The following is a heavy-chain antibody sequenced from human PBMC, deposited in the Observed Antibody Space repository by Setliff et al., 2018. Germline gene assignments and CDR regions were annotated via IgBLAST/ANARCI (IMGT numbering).Heavy chain of an antibody. J-gene: IGHJ5*02. CDR2: SEST. D-gene: IGHD2-2*01. Sequence: SETLSLTCTVSGGSISSSSYYWGWIRQSPGKGLEWIGTSESTYNNPSFKSRLTISVDTSKNQFSLKLSSVTAADTAVYYCARDVPHCVTSSCPGAWFDPWGQGILVTVSS. V-gene: IGHV4-39*02. CDR3: ARDVPHCVTSSCPGAWFDP. CDR1: GGSISSSSYY.